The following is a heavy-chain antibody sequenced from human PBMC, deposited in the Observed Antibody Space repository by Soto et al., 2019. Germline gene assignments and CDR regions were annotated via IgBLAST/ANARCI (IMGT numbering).Heavy chain of an antibody. D-gene: IGHD4-17*01. J-gene: IGHJ4*02. CDR2: IYPGDSDT. Sequence: GESLKISCQGSGDSFTTYWIAWVRQMPGEGLEWMGIIYPGDSDTRYSPSFQGQVTISADKSISTAYLQWSSLKASDTAMYYCARLALTTVTPVDYFDYWGQGTLVTVSS. CDR1: GDSFTTYW. CDR3: ARLALTTVTPVDYFDY. V-gene: IGHV5-51*01.